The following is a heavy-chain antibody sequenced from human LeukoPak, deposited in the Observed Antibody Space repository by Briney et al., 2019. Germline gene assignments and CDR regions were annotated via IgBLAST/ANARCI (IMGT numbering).Heavy chain of an antibody. V-gene: IGHV4-59*01. D-gene: IGHD3-10*01. CDR1: GGSISSYY. CDR2: IYYSGST. J-gene: IGHJ3*02. Sequence: PSETLSLTCTVSGGSISSYYWNWIRQPPGKGLEWIGYIYYSGSTNYNPSLKSRVTISVDTSKNQFSLKLSSVTAADTAVYYCARDTEDYYGSGSYYTPRAFDIWGQGTMVTVPS. CDR3: ARDTEDYYGSGSYYTPRAFDI.